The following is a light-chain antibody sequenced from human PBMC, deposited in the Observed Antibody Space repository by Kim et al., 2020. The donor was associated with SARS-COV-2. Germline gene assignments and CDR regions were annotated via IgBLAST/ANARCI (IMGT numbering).Light chain of an antibody. CDR2: DVS. V-gene: IGLV2-14*03. CDR3: TSYTTTRVL. CDR1: SSDVGDYTY. J-gene: IGLJ2*01. Sequence: QSALTQPASVSGSPGQSITISCTGSSSDVGDYTYLSWYQQHPDKAPKLIIYDVSKRPSGVSSRFSGSKSANTASLTNSGLQAEDEAAYYCTSYTTTRVLFGGGTQLTVL.